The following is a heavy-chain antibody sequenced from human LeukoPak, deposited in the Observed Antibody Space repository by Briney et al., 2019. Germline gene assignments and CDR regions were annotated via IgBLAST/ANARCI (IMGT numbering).Heavy chain of an antibody. J-gene: IGHJ4*02. CDR3: ARGRDAYNFDY. V-gene: IGHV4-31*03. Sequence: SETLSLTCTVSGGSISSGGYYWSWIRQHPVKGLEWIGYIYYGGNTYYNPSLKSRVSISVDTSKNQFSLKPSSVTAADTAVYYCARGRDAYNFDYWGQGTLVTVSS. D-gene: IGHD5-24*01. CDR1: GGSISSGGYY. CDR2: IYYGGNT.